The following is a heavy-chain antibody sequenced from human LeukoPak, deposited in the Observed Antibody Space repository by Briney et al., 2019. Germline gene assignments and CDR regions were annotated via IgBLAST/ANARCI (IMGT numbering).Heavy chain of an antibody. CDR3: ARDVGATPGYFDY. Sequence: SQTLSLTCAISGDSVSSNSAAWNWIRQSPSRGLEWLGRTYYRSNWYNDYAVSVKSRITINPDTSKNQFSLKLSSVTAADTAVYYCARDVGATPGYFDYWGQGTLVTVSS. CDR2: TYYRSNWYN. CDR1: GDSVSSNSAA. J-gene: IGHJ4*02. D-gene: IGHD1-26*01. V-gene: IGHV6-1*01.